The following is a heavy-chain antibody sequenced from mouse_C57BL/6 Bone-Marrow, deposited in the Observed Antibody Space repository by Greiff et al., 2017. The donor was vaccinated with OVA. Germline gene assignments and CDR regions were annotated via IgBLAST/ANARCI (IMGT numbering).Heavy chain of an antibody. Sequence: EVKLQESGPGLAKPSQTLSLTCSVTGYSITSYYWNWIRKFPGNKLEYMGYISYSGSTYYNPSLKSRISITRDTSKNQYYLQLNSVTTEDTATYYCARMHYSNLYYAMDYWGQGTSVTVSS. D-gene: IGHD2-5*01. V-gene: IGHV3-8*01. CDR3: ARMHYSNLYYAMDY. CDR2: ISYSGST. CDR1: GYSITSYY. J-gene: IGHJ4*01.